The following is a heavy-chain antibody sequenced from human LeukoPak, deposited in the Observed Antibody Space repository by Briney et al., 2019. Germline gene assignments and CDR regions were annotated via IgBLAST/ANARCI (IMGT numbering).Heavy chain of an antibody. Sequence: GGSLRLSCAASGFTFSSYSFHWVRQAPGKGLDWVAATSFDGGHRYYADSVKGRFTISRDRSTNTVSLQMNRLTTEDTAVYYCARGGMGFAAAGLDYWGHGTLVTVSS. D-gene: IGHD6-13*01. V-gene: IGHV3-30*04. CDR1: GFTFSSYS. J-gene: IGHJ4*01. CDR3: ARGGMGFAAAGLDY. CDR2: TSFDGGHR.